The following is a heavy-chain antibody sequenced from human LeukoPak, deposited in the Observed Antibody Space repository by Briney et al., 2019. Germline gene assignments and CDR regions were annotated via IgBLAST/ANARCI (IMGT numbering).Heavy chain of an antibody. Sequence: GRFTISRDNAKNSLYLQMNSLKSEDAAVYYCARSTRGGYDYWGQGTLVTVSS. J-gene: IGHJ4*02. D-gene: IGHD3-16*01. V-gene: IGHV3-11*03. CDR3: ARSTRGGYDY.